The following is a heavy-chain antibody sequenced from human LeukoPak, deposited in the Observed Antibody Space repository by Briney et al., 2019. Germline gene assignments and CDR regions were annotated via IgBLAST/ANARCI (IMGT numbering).Heavy chain of an antibody. J-gene: IGHJ3*02. V-gene: IGHV4-30-2*01. CDR3: ARGNRYNWNRAGAFDI. CDR1: GGSISSGGYS. D-gene: IGHD1/OR15-1a*01. Sequence: SETLSLTCAVSGGSISSGGYSWSWIRQPPGKGLEWIGYIYHSGSTYYNPSLKSRVTISVDRSKNQSSLKLSSVTAADTAVYYCARGNRYNWNRAGAFDIWGQGTMVTVSS. CDR2: IYHSGST.